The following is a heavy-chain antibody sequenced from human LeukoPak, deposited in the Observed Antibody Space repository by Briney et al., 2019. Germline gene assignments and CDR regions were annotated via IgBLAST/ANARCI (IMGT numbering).Heavy chain of an antibody. J-gene: IGHJ4*02. CDR3: ARLLAAPYYINF. D-gene: IGHD6-25*01. V-gene: IGHV5-51*01. CDR2: IYPRDSDT. CDR1: GYKFTTYW. Sequence: GESLKVSCKGSGYKFTTYWIAWMRQMPGQGLEWLGIIYPRDSDTRYSPSFEGQVSISVDTSIDAAYLQWSSVKASDTAMYYCARLLAAPYYINFWGQGTLVTVSS.